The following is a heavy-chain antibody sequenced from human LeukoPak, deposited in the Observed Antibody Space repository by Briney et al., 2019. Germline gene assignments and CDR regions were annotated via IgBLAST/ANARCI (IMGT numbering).Heavy chain of an antibody. CDR2: ISSSSYI. V-gene: IGHV3-21*01. J-gene: IGHJ4*02. D-gene: IGHD4-11*01. CDR3: AGRHDYSNYPDY. Sequence: PGGSLRLSCAASGFTFSSYSMNWVRQAPGKGLEWVSSISSSSYIYYADSVKGRFTISRDNAKNSLYLQMNSLRAEDTAVYYCAGRHDYSNYPDYWGQGTLVTVSS. CDR1: GFTFSSYS.